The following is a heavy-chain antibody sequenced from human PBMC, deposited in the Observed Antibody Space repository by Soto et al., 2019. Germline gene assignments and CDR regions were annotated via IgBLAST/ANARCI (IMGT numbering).Heavy chain of an antibody. CDR2: ISYDGSNK. Sequence: QVQLVESGGGVVQPGRSLRLSCAASGFTFSSYAMHWVRQAPGKGLEWVAVISYDGSNKYYADSVKGRFTISRDNSKNTLYLQMNSLRAEDTAVYYCARDNYGVSTLKTDYWGQGTLVTVSS. V-gene: IGHV3-30-3*01. CDR3: ARDNYGVSTLKTDY. CDR1: GFTFSSYA. J-gene: IGHJ4*02. D-gene: IGHD2-8*01.